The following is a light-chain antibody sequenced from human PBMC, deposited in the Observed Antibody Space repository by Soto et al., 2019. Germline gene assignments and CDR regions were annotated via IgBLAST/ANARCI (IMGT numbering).Light chain of an antibody. CDR2: AGS. CDR3: MQDVHTPRT. J-gene: IGKJ2*01. V-gene: IGKV2-28*01. CDR1: QSLLHSNGYNS. Sequence: DIVMTQSPLSLPVTPGEPASISCRTRQSLLHSNGYNSLGWYLQKPGQSPQLMIYAGSNRTSVVTDRFSGSGSATDFTLKISRVEAEDVGTYDCMQDVHTPRTFGPGTKLEIK.